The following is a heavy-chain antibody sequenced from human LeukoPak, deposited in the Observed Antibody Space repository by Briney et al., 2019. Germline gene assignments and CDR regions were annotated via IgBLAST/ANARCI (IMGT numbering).Heavy chain of an antibody. Sequence: SETLSLTCTVSDYYISSVHYWGWIRQPPGKGLGWIGNIHHAGATYYNPSLKSRVTISVDTSKNQFSLKLNSVTAADTAVYYCARDIDKTAMVFKIFDNWGQGTLVTVSS. CDR1: DYYISSVHY. D-gene: IGHD5-18*01. V-gene: IGHV4-38-2*02. J-gene: IGHJ4*02. CDR3: ARDIDKTAMVFKIFDN. CDR2: IHHAGAT.